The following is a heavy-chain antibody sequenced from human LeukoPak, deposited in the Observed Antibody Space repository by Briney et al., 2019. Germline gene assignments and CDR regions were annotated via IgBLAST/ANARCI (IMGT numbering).Heavy chain of an antibody. Sequence: PGGSLRLSCAASGFTFSIYSMNWVRQTPGKGPEWVSSISSSSAYIYYADSVKGRFTISRDNAKNSLFLQMNSLRAEDTAVYYCAREPTGMVLWGQGTLVTVSS. CDR2: ISSSSAYI. J-gene: IGHJ4*02. D-gene: IGHD5-18*01. V-gene: IGHV3-21*01. CDR3: AREPTGMVL. CDR1: GFTFSIYS.